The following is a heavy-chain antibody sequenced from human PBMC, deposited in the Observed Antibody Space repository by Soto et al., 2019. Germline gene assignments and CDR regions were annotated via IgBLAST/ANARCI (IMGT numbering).Heavy chain of an antibody. D-gene: IGHD3-22*01. Sequence: SETLSLTCADSGGSISSSNWWSWVRQPPGTGLEWIGEIYHSGSTNYNPSLKSRVTISVDKSKNQFSLKLSSVTAADTAVYYCARVRWDYYDSSGYYLFYYGMDVSGQGTTVS. J-gene: IGHJ6*02. V-gene: IGHV4-4*02. CDR1: GGSISSSNW. CDR3: ARVRWDYYDSSGYYLFYYGMDV. CDR2: IYHSGST.